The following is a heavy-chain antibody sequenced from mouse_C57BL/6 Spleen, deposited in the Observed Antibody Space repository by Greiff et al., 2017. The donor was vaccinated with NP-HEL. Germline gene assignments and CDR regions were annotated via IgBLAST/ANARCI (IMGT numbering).Heavy chain of an antibody. CDR1: GYNFTSYW. V-gene: IGHV1-61*01. D-gene: IGHD2-5*01. CDR2: IYPSDSET. CDR3: ARGGTYYSNPFGY. Sequence: VQLQQPGAELVRPGSSVKLSCKASGYNFTSYWMDWVKQRPGQGLEWIGNIYPSDSETHYNQKFKDKATLTVDKSSSTAYMQLSSLTSEDSAVYYCARGGTYYSNPFGYWGQGTLVTVSA. J-gene: IGHJ3*01.